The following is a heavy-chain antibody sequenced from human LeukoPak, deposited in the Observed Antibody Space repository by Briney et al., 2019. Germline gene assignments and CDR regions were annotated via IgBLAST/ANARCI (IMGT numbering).Heavy chain of an antibody. Sequence: GGSLRLSCAASGFTFSSYAMHWVRQAPGKGLEWVAVISYDGSNKYYADSVKGRFTISRDNSKNTLYLQMNSLRAEDTAVYYCARGIWVAVAGFEYCGQGNLVTVSS. J-gene: IGHJ4*02. CDR2: ISYDGSNK. CDR1: GFTFSSYA. V-gene: IGHV3-30-3*01. D-gene: IGHD6-19*01. CDR3: ARGIWVAVAGFEY.